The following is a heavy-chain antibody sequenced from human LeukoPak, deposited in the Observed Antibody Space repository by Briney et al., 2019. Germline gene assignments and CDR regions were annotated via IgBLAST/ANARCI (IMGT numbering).Heavy chain of an antibody. J-gene: IGHJ4*02. Sequence: ASVKVSCKASGYTFTGYYMHWVRQAPGQGLEWMGWVNPNSGGTNYAQKFQGRVTMTRDTSISTAYMELSRLRSDDAAVYYCARGGEGYSYGSFDYWGQGTLVTVSS. V-gene: IGHV1-2*02. CDR1: GYTFTGYY. CDR2: VNPNSGGT. CDR3: ARGGEGYSYGSFDY. D-gene: IGHD5-18*01.